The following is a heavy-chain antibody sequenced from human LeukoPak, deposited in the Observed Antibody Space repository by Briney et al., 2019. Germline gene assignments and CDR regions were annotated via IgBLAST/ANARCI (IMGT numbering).Heavy chain of an antibody. CDR2: MNPNSGNT. D-gene: IGHD4-11*01. Sequence: ASVRVSCKASGYTFTNYDVNWVRQATGQGLEWMGWMNPNSGNTGYAQKFQGRVAITRNTSISTAYMELSSLRSEDTAVYYCARSRRGYSNAFDIWGQGTMVTVSS. J-gene: IGHJ3*02. CDR1: GYTFTNYD. V-gene: IGHV1-8*03. CDR3: ARSRRGYSNAFDI.